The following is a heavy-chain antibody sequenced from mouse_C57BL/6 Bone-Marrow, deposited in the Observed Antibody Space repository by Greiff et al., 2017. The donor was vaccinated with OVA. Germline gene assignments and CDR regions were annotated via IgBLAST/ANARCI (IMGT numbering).Heavy chain of an antibody. CDR3: ARDYGYPSWFAY. V-gene: IGHV1-55*01. Sequence: QVQLQQSGAELVKPGASVKMSCKASGYTFTSYWITWVKQRPGQGLEWIGDIYPGSGSTNYNEKFKSKATLTVDTSSSTAYMQLSSLTSEDSAVYYCARDYGYPSWFAYWGQGTLVTVSA. CDR1: GYTFTSYW. D-gene: IGHD2-2*01. J-gene: IGHJ3*01. CDR2: IYPGSGST.